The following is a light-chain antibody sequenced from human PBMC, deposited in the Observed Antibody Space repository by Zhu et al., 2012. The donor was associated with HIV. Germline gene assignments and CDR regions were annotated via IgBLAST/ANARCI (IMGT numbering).Light chain of an antibody. CDR2: GAS. V-gene: IGKV3-20*01. J-gene: IGKJ1*01. CDR3: HQYDNSWT. CDR1: QSVSSNY. Sequence: IVLTQSPDTLSLSPGDRATLACRASQSVSSNYVIWYQQKPGQAPRPLIYGASDRASGVPDRFSGSGSGTDFTLTISRLEPEDFAVYYCHQYDNSWTFGQGTKVEIK.